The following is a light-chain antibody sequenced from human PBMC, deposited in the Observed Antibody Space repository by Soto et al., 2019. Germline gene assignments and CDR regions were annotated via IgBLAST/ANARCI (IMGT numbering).Light chain of an antibody. CDR1: QNVSNTY. J-gene: IGKJ5*01. CDR2: GAS. CDR3: QQYGSSPLIS. V-gene: IGKV3-20*01. Sequence: ELVLTQSPGTLSLSPGERATLSCRASQNVSNTYIAWYQQQPGQAPRLLIYGASSRAAGIPDRFSGSGSGRDFTLTISGLEPEDFAVYYCQQYGSSPLISFGQGTRLEIK.